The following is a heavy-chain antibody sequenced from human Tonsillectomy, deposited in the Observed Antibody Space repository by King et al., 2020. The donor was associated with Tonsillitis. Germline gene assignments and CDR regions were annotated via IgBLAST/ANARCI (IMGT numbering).Heavy chain of an antibody. CDR3: ARGSGYYNGWSAP. CDR1: GGSFSGYS. V-gene: IGHV4-34*01. CDR2: ISHGGGSTYSP. Sequence: VQLQQWGAGLLKPSATLSLTCDVYGGSFSGYSWSWIRQAPGKGLEWIGEISHGGGSTYSPNYHPTFKSRVTMSVDTSKNKFSLKLTSMTAAETAVYYCARGSGYYNGWSAPWGQGTLVTVSS. D-gene: IGHD3-9*01. J-gene: IGHJ5*02.